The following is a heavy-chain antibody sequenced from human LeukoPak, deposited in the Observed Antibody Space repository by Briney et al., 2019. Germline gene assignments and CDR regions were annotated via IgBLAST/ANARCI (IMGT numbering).Heavy chain of an antibody. CDR3: AKDRGRYYDSSGYYWGYYFDS. D-gene: IGHD3-22*01. CDR2: ISYDGSNE. CDR1: GFSFRDYA. Sequence: GGSLRLSCAASGFSFRDYATHWVRQAPGKGLGWVAVISYDGSNEHYADSVKGRFTISRDNSKNMLYLQMTSLRAEDTAVYYCAKDRGRYYDSSGYYWGYYFDSWGQGILVTVST. J-gene: IGHJ4*02. V-gene: IGHV3-30*18.